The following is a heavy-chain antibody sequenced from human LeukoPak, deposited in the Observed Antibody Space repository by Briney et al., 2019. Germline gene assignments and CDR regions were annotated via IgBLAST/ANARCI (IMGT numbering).Heavy chain of an antibody. CDR1: GGSFSGYF. V-gene: IGHV4-34*01. D-gene: IGHD6-6*01. Sequence: SETLSLTCAVYGGSFSGYFWSWIRQPPGKGLEWIGEINHSGSTNYNPSLKSRVTISVDTSKNQFSLKLSSVTAADTAVYYCAREEDSSSSGGVDWGQGTLVTVSS. CDR2: INHSGST. CDR3: AREEDSSSSGGVD. J-gene: IGHJ4*02.